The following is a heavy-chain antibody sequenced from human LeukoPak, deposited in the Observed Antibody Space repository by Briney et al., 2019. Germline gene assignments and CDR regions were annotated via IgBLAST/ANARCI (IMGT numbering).Heavy chain of an antibody. CDR2: ICSGGST. D-gene: IGHD6-6*01. Sequence: GGSLRLSCAASGFTVSSNYMSWVRQAPGKGLEWVSVICSGGSTYYADSVKGRFTISRDNSKNTLYLQMNSLRAEDTAVYYCAASIAAPVDYWGQGTLVTVSS. J-gene: IGHJ4*02. CDR1: GFTVSSNY. CDR3: AASIAAPVDY. V-gene: IGHV3-53*01.